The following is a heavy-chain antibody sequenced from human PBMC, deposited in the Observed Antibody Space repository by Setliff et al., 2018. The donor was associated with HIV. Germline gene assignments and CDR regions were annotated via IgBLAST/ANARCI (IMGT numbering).Heavy chain of an antibody. V-gene: IGHV3-15*01. Sequence: ETLSLTCAVSGYSISSGYYWGWIRQPPGKGLEWVGRIKSKTDGGTTDYAAPVKGRFTISRDDSKNTLYLQMNSLKTEDAAVYYCTTDSITIFGVVIHYYYYYMDVWGKGTTVTVSS. D-gene: IGHD3-3*01. CDR3: TTDSITIFGVVIHYYYYYMDV. CDR2: IKSKTDGGTT. J-gene: IGHJ6*03. CDR1: GYSISSGYY.